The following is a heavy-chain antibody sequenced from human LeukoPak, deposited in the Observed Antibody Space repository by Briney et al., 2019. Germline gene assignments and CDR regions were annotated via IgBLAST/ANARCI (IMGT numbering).Heavy chain of an antibody. J-gene: IGHJ6*02. D-gene: IGHD3-10*01. CDR1: GFTFSSYG. CDR2: IWYDGSNK. V-gene: IGHV3-33*01. Sequence: GGSLRLSCAASGFTFSSYGMHWVRQAPGKGLEWVAVIWYDGSNKYYADSVKGRFTISRDNAKNSLYLQMNSLRAEDTAVYYCARMEKFYYGSGGFSPPLMDVWGQGTTVTVSS. CDR3: ARMEKFYYGSGGFSPPLMDV.